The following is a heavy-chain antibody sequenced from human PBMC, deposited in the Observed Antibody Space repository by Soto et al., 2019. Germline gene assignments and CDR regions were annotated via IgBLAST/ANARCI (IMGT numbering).Heavy chain of an antibody. J-gene: IGHJ4*02. V-gene: IGHV3-9*01. CDR2: ISWNSGSI. D-gene: IGHD3-22*01. Sequence: EVQLVESGGGLVQPGRSLRLSCAASGFTFDDYAMHWVRQAPGKGLEWVSGISWNSGSIGYADSVKGRFTIPRDNAKNSLYLQMNSLRAEDTALYYCAKDRGDAVVAPPPDYWGQGTLVTVSS. CDR3: AKDRGDAVVAPPPDY. CDR1: GFTFDDYA.